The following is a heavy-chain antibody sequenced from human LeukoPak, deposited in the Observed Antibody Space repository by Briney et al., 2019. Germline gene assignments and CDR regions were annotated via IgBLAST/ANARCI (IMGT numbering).Heavy chain of an antibody. CDR2: INQDGSAK. J-gene: IGHJ1*01. Sequence: GGSLRLSCAASGFMFTSYWMSWVRQAPGKGLEWVANINQDGSAKYYVDSVKGRFTISRDNAKNTLYLQMNSLRAEDTAVYYCARARRDGYNSVGFQHWGQGTLVTVSS. CDR3: ARARRDGYNSVGFQH. D-gene: IGHD5-24*01. CDR1: GFMFTSYW. V-gene: IGHV3-7*03.